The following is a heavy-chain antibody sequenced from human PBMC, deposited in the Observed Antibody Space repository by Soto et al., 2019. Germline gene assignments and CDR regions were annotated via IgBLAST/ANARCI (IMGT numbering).Heavy chain of an antibody. V-gene: IGHV4-59*08. J-gene: IGHJ3*01. CDR1: GGSISSYY. Sequence: QVQLQESGPGLVKPSETLSLTCTVSGGSISSYYWSWIRQPPGKGLEWIGYIYYSGRSNYNPSLKSRVTISVDTSKNQFSLKLSSVNAADTVVYYCARRYGDGFDFWGQGTMVTVSS. CDR2: IYYSGRS. CDR3: ARRYGDGFDF. D-gene: IGHD2-15*01.